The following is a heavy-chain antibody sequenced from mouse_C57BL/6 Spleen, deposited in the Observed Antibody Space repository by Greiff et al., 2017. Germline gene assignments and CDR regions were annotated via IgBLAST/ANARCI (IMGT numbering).Heavy chain of an antibody. Sequence: EVQLQQSGAELVKPGASVKLSCTASGFYIHDYYMHWVKPRTEQGLEWIGRIDPEAGDTTSAPQFQGKATLTADPSSNTACLQLSSRTSEDTAVYYCALYYHGRSGYWYGDVRGTGTTVTGSS. J-gene: IGHJ1*03. CDR2: IDPEAGDT. D-gene: IGHD1-1*01. CDR3: ALYYHGRSGYWYGDV. CDR1: GFYIHDYY. V-gene: IGHV14-2*01.